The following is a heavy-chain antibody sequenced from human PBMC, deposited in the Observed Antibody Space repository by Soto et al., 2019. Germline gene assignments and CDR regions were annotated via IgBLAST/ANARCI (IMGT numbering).Heavy chain of an antibody. V-gene: IGHV3-73*01. J-gene: IGHJ3*02. Sequence: PGGSLRLSCAASGFTFSGSAMHWFRQASGKGLEWVGRIRSKANSYATAYAASVKGRFTISRDDSKNTAYLQMNSLKTEDTAVYYCTSPLSSGSDIWGQGTMVTVSS. D-gene: IGHD6-19*01. CDR2: IRSKANSYAT. CDR3: TSPLSSGSDI. CDR1: GFTFSGSA.